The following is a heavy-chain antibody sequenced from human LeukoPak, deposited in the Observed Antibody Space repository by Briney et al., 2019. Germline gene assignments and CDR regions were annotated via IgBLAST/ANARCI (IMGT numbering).Heavy chain of an antibody. Sequence: GGSLRFSCAASGFTFSSYSMTWVRQAPGKGLEWVSYISSSSSTIYYADSVKGRFTISRDNAKNSLYLQMNSLRAEDTAVYYCARDLEWDTAMVNPTGYWGQGTLVTVSS. CDR2: ISSSSSTI. CDR1: GFTFSSYS. D-gene: IGHD5-18*01. CDR3: ARDLEWDTAMVNPTGY. J-gene: IGHJ4*02. V-gene: IGHV3-48*01.